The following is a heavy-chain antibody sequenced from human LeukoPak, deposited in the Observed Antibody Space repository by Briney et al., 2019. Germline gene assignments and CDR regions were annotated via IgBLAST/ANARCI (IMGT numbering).Heavy chain of an antibody. CDR2: TSGSGDKT. Sequence: GGSLRLSCAASGFIFSTHAMTWVRQAPGKGLEWVAATSGSGDKTYYADFVEGRFSISRDNSQNTVYLQLNSLRSEDTAMYYCAKDLNIVPTSNDYWGQGTVVTVSS. CDR3: AKDLNIVPTSNDY. CDR1: GFIFSTHA. J-gene: IGHJ4*02. D-gene: IGHD5-12*01. V-gene: IGHV3-23*01.